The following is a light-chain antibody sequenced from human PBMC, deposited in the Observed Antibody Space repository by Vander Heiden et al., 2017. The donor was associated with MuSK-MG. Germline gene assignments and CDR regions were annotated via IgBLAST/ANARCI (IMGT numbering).Light chain of an antibody. CDR2: AAS. J-gene: IGKJ2*01. V-gene: IGKV1-39*01. CDR1: QSISSY. CDR3: QQSDSTPMYT. Sequence: DIHMTQSPSSLSASVGDRVTITGRASQSISSYLNWYQQKPGKAPKLLIYAASSLQSGVPARFSGSGCGTDFTLTISRRQPEDFATYYCQQSDSTPMYTFGQGTKLEIK.